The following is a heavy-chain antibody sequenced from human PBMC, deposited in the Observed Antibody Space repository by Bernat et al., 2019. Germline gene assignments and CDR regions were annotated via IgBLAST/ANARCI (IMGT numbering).Heavy chain of an antibody. J-gene: IGHJ6*02. CDR2: IYSGGST. CDR1: GFTVSSNY. V-gene: IGHV3-53*02. CDR3: ATPRAGYYYYGMDV. D-gene: IGHD6-19*01. Sequence: EVQLVETGGGLIQPGGSLRLSCAASGFTVSSNYMSWVRQAPGKGLEWVSVIYSGGSTYYADSVKGRFTISRDNSKNTLYLQMNSLRAEDTAVYYCATPRAGYYYYGMDVWGQGTLVTVSS.